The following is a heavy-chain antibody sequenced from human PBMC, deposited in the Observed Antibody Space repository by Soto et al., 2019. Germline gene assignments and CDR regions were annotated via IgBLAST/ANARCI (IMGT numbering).Heavy chain of an antibody. Sequence: QLQLQESGSGLVKPSQTLSLTCAVSGGSISSGGYSWSWIRQPPGKGLEWIGYIYHSGSTYYNPSLKSRVTISVDTSKNQFSLKLSSVTAADTAVYYCARADLRPGCFDPWGQGTLVTVSS. CDR2: IYHSGST. V-gene: IGHV4-30-2*01. J-gene: IGHJ5*02. CDR1: GGSISSGGYS. CDR3: ARADLRPGCFDP.